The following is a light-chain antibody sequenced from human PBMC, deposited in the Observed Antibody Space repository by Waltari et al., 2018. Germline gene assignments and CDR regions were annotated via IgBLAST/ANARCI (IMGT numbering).Light chain of an antibody. V-gene: IGLV3-25*03. CDR3: QSADSSGTQGV. Sequence: SYELTQPPSVSVSPGQTARITCSGDALPKQYAYWYQQKPDQAPVWLIYKDSERPSGIPERFSGSSSGTTVTLTISGVQADDEADYYCQSADSSGTQGVFGTGTKVTVL. CDR2: KDS. CDR1: ALPKQY. J-gene: IGLJ1*01.